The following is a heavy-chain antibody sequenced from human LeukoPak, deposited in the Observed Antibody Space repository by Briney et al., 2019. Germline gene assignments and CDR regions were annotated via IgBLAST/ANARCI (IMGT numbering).Heavy chain of an antibody. CDR2: INHSGST. CDR1: GGSFSGYY. Sequence: SETLSLTCAVYGGSFSGYYWSWIRQPPGKGLEWIGEINHSGSTNYNPSLKSRVTISVDTSKNQFSLKLSSVTAADTAVYYCARVRSATAYHYYYYMDVWGKGTTVTVSS. J-gene: IGHJ6*03. CDR3: ARVRSATAYHYYYYMDV. D-gene: IGHD5-24*01. V-gene: IGHV4-34*01.